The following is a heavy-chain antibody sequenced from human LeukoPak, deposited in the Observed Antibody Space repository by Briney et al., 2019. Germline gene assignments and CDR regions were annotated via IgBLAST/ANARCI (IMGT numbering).Heavy chain of an antibody. Sequence: GGSLRLSCAASGFTFNNYGMSWVRQAPGKGLEWVSAISGSGGSTYYADSVKGRFTISRDNSKNTLYLQMNSLRAEDTAVYYCAKARIGGYSYGTQEDWGQGTLVTVSS. J-gene: IGHJ4*02. V-gene: IGHV3-23*01. CDR1: GFTFNNYG. CDR2: ISGSGGST. D-gene: IGHD5-18*01. CDR3: AKARIGGYSYGTQED.